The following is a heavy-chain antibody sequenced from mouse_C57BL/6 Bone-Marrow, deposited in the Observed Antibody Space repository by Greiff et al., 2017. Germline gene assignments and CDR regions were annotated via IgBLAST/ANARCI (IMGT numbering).Heavy chain of an antibody. CDR2: IHPSDSDT. CDR3: AINTAYWYFDV. V-gene: IGHV1-74*01. CDR1: FTSYW. Sequence: FTSYWMHWVKQRPGQGLEWIGRIHPSDSDTNYNQKFKGKATLTVDKSSSTAYMQLSSLTSEDSAVYYCAINTAYWYFDVWAQGPRSPSPQ. D-gene: IGHD5-1-1*01. J-gene: IGHJ1*03.